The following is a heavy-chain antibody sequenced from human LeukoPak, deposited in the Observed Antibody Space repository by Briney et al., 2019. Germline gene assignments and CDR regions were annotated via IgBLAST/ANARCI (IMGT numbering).Heavy chain of an antibody. CDR1: GFSLTNFA. Sequence: GGSLRLSCAASGFSLTNFAMSWVRQAPGKGLEWVSLIIGSSGDTFYADSVKGRFTISRDNSKNRLYLQMNSLRAEDTAVYYCARATLDDYGVDYWGQGTLVTVSS. CDR2: IIGSSGDT. D-gene: IGHD4-17*01. V-gene: IGHV3-23*01. CDR3: ARATLDDYGVDY. J-gene: IGHJ4*02.